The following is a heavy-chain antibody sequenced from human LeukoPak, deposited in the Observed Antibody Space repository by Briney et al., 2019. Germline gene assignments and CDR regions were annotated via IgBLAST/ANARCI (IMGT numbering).Heavy chain of an antibody. J-gene: IGHJ4*02. CDR2: ISAYNGNT. Sequence: GASVKVSCKASGYTFTSYGISWVRQAPGQGLEWMGWISAYNGNTNYAQKLQGRVTMTTDTSTSTAYMELRSLRSDDTAVYYCARVGAPEQAYDFWSGYYGYWGQGTLVTVSS. CDR1: GYTFTSYG. V-gene: IGHV1-18*01. D-gene: IGHD3-3*01. CDR3: ARVGAPEQAYDFWSGYYGY.